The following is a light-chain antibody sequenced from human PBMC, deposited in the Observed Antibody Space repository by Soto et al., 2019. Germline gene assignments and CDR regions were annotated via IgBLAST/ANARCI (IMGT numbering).Light chain of an antibody. V-gene: IGKV3-15*01. CDR3: QHYSNWQTWT. CDR1: QTVSSN. Sequence: EIVLTQSPATLSLSPGERAPLSCRASQTVSSNLAWYQQRPGQAPRLLIYGASTRATDIPARFSGSGSETEFTLTISSLQSEDFAVYYCQHYSNWQTWTFGQGTKVDIK. J-gene: IGKJ1*01. CDR2: GAS.